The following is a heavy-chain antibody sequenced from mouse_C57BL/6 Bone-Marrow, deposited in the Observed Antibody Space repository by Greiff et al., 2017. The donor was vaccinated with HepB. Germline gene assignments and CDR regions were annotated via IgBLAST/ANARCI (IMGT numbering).Heavy chain of an antibody. Sequence: EVKLLESGGDLVKPGGSLKLSCAASGFTFSSYGMSWVRQTPDKRLEWVATISSGGSYTYYPDSVKGRFTISRDNAKNTLYLQMSSLKSEDTAMYYCARHSNSHYAMDYWGQGTSVTVSS. CDR2: ISSGGSYT. CDR1: GFTFSSYG. V-gene: IGHV5-6*01. J-gene: IGHJ4*01. CDR3: ARHSNSHYAMDY.